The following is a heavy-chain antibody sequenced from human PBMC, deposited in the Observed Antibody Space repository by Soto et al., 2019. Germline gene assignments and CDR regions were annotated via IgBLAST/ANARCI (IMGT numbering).Heavy chain of an antibody. Sequence: GGSLRLSCAVSGFTFSSYAMHWVRQAPGKGLEWVAVISYDGSNKYYADSVKGRFTISRDNSKNTLYLQMNSLRAEDTAVYYCARSVVPAANDYYYYGMDVWGQGTTVTVSS. D-gene: IGHD2-2*01. CDR1: GFTFSSYA. CDR2: ISYDGSNK. V-gene: IGHV3-30-3*01. CDR3: ARSVVPAANDYYYYGMDV. J-gene: IGHJ6*02.